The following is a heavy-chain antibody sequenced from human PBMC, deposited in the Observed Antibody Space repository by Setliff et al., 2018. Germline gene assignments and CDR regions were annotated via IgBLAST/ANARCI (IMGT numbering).Heavy chain of an antibody. CDR3: ATTGTYRYFDY. V-gene: IGHV4-39*01. Sequence: PSETLSLTCTVSGASLSSGTYYWGWIRQPPGKGLEWIGRIYYRGDTYYNASLKGRLTMSVDTSKNQFSLRLNSVTASDTAVYYCATTGTYRYFDYWGQGTLVTVSS. CDR1: GASLSSGTYY. D-gene: IGHD1-1*01. J-gene: IGHJ4*02. CDR2: IYYRGDT.